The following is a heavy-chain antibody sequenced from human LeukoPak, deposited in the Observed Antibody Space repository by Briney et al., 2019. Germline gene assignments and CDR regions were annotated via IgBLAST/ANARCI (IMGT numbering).Heavy chain of an antibody. V-gene: IGHV1-69*13. CDR3: ARQDLGYCSSTSCSRWGWQGYYYYGMDV. CDR2: IIPIFGTA. Sequence: ASVKVSCKASGGTFSSYAISWVRQAPGQGLEWMGGIIPIFGTANYARKFQGRVTITADESTSTAYMELSSLRSEDTAVYYCARQDLGYCSSTSCSRWGWQGYYYYGMDVWGQGTTVTASS. J-gene: IGHJ6*02. D-gene: IGHD2-2*01. CDR1: GGTFSSYA.